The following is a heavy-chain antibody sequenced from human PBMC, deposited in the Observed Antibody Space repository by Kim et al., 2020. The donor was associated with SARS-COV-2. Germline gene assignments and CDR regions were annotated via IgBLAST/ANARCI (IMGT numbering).Heavy chain of an antibody. CDR1: GFTFSNYA. D-gene: IGHD3-10*01. V-gene: IGHV3-30*09. J-gene: IGHJ4*02. CDR3: AREGYASGTIGDLDY. Sequence: GGSLRLSCAVSGFTFSNYAMNWIRQVPGKGLEWVAVVSYDGTVTYYAAPVKGRFAISRDNSKNTLYLQMDSLMIEDTAVYYCAREGYASGTIGDLDYWGQGPLVSVSS. CDR2: VSYDGTVT.